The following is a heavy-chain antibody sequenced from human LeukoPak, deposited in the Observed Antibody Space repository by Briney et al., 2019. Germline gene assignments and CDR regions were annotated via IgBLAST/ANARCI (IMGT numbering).Heavy chain of an antibody. CDR1: GFTFSSYA. Sequence: PGGSLRLSCAASGFTFSSYAMSWVRQAPGKGLEWVSAISGSGGSTYYVDSVKGRFTISRDNSKNTLYLQMNSLRAEDTAVYYCAKDVRYYYDSSGYHPDAFDIWGQGTMVTVSS. CDR3: AKDVRYYYDSSGYHPDAFDI. CDR2: ISGSGGST. V-gene: IGHV3-23*01. D-gene: IGHD3-22*01. J-gene: IGHJ3*02.